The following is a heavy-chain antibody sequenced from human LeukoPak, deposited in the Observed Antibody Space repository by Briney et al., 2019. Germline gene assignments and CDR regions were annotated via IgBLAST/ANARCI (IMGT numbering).Heavy chain of an antibody. CDR3: PRDRYVHMVRGVIKLDY. Sequence: GASVKVSCKASGYTFTSYGISWVRQAPGQGLEWMGWISAYNGNTNYAQKLQGRVTMATDTSTTTAYMELRSLRSDDTAVYYWPRDRYVHMVRGVIKLDYWGKGTLVTVS. V-gene: IGHV1-18*01. D-gene: IGHD3-10*01. CDR2: ISAYNGNT. CDR1: GYTFTSYG. J-gene: IGHJ4*02.